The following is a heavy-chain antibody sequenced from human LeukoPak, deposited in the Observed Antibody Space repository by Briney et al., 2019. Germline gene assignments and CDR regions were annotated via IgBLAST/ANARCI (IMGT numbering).Heavy chain of an antibody. J-gene: IGHJ4*02. V-gene: IGHV4-39*07. CDR2: IYHSGST. CDR3: ARDVGSWYVGALPAGDY. CDR1: GGSISSSSYY. Sequence: SETLSLTCTVSGGSISSSSYYWGWIRQPPGKGLEWIGSIYHSGSTYYNPSLKSRVTISVDTSKNQFSLKLSSVTAADTAVYYCARDVGSWYVGALPAGDYWGQGTLVTVSS. D-gene: IGHD6-13*01.